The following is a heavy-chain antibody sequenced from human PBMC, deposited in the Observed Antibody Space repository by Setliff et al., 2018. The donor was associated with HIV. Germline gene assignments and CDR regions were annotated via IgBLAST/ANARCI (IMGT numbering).Heavy chain of an antibody. CDR2: LSGSSSYW. D-gene: IGHD4-4*01. CDR3: AREIRAGNYPPYNYDFSMDV. CDR1: GFIFSKYS. V-gene: IGHV3-21*01. Sequence: LRLSCAASGFIFSKYSLSWVRQTPGKGLEWVSSLSGSSSYWKYADSVKGRFTISRDNAKNSLYLQMSSLRAEDTAVYYCAREIRAGNYPPYNYDFSMDVWGKGTTVTVSS. J-gene: IGHJ6*03.